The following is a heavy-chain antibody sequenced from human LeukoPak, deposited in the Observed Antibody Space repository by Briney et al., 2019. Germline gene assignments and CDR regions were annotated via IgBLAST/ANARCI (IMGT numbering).Heavy chain of an antibody. CDR2: IIPIFGTA. CDR3: ARVHGIAVAGTYYYGMDV. CDR1: GGTFSSYA. Sequence: SVKVSCKASGGTFSSYAISWVRQAPGQGLEWMGGIIPIFGTANYAQKFQGRDTITADESTSTAYMELSSLRSEDTAVYYCARVHGIAVAGTYYYGMDVWGQGTTVTVSS. D-gene: IGHD6-19*01. V-gene: IGHV1-69*13. J-gene: IGHJ6*02.